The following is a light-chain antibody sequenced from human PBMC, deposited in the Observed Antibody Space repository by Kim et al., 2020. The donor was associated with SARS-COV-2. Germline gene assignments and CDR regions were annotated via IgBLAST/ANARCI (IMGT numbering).Light chain of an antibody. CDR1: QSISSY. CDR2: AAS. Sequence: ASVGDRVTITCRASQSISSYLNWYQQKPGKAPRLLIYAASSLQGGVPSRFSGSGSGTDFTLTINSLQPEDFATYYCQQSYSTPWTFGQGTKVDIK. CDR3: QQSYSTPWT. V-gene: IGKV1-39*01. J-gene: IGKJ1*01.